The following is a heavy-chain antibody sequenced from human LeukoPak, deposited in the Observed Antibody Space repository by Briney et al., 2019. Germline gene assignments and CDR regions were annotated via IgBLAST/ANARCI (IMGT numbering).Heavy chain of an antibody. CDR2: ISWNSGSI. D-gene: IGHD3-22*01. CDR3: AKSQLDSSGYLQLTGAFDI. CDR1: GFTFDDYA. V-gene: IGHV3-9*01. Sequence: GRSLRLSCAASGFTFDDYAMHWVRQAPGKGLEWVSGISWNSGSIGYADSVKGRFTISRDNAKNSLYLQMNSLRAEDTALYYCAKSQLDSSGYLQLTGAFDIWGQGTMVTVSS. J-gene: IGHJ3*02.